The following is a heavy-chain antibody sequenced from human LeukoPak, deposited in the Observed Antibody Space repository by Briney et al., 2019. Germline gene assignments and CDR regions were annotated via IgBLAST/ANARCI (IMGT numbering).Heavy chain of an antibody. CDR2: ISYDGSNK. Sequence: GGSLRLSCAASGFTFSSYGMHWVRQAPGKGLEWLAVISYDGSNKYYADSVKGRFTISRDNSKNTLYLQMNSLRAEDTAVYYCATGTRSNYWGQGTLVTVSS. D-gene: IGHD2-2*01. V-gene: IGHV3-30*03. CDR3: ATGTRSNY. CDR1: GFTFSSYG. J-gene: IGHJ4*02.